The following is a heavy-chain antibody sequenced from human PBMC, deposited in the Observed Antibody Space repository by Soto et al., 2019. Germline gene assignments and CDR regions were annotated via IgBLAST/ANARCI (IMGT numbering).Heavy chain of an antibody. J-gene: IGHJ5*02. Sequence: ASVKVSCKAAGYTFTSYGINGVRQAPGQGLESMGWISAYNGDTKYEQNFQGRVTMTTDASSSTAYMELESLSSDDTAVYFCARDPSNTSGNRIWFGPWGQGTQVTGSS. D-gene: IGHD6-19*01. V-gene: IGHV1-18*04. CDR3: ARDPSNTSGNRIWFGP. CDR2: ISAYNGDT. CDR1: GYTFTSYG.